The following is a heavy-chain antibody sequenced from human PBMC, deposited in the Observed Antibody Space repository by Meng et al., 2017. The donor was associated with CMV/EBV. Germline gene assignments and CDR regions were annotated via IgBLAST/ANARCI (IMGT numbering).Heavy chain of an antibody. J-gene: IGHJ1*01. CDR1: GFTFSSYA. Sequence: GGSLRLSCAAPGFTFSSYAMHWVRQAPGKGLEWVAVISYDGSNKYYADSVKGRFTISRDNSKNTLYLQMNSLRAEETAVYYCAGSQYEYFQHWGQGTLVTVSS. CDR2: ISYDGSNK. V-gene: IGHV3-30*04. CDR3: AGSQYEYFQH.